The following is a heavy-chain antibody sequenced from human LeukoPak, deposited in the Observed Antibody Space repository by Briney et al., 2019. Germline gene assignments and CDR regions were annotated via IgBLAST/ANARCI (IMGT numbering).Heavy chain of an antibody. Sequence: GGSLSLSCAASGNYWMHWVRQAPGKGLVWVSHINSDGSWTSYADSVKGRFTISKDNAKNTVYLQMNNLRAEDTAVYYCVSFYETYWGRGTLVTVSS. CDR3: VSFYETY. J-gene: IGHJ4*02. V-gene: IGHV3-74*01. CDR1: GNYW. D-gene: IGHD2-2*01. CDR2: INSDGSWT.